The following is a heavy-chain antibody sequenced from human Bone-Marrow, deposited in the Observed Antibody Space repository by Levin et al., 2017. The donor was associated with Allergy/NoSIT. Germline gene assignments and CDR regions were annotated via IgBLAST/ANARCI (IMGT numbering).Heavy chain of an antibody. J-gene: IGHJ4*02. V-gene: IGHV3-15*07. CDR3: ATAPGFWDSSPFVY. D-gene: IGHD3-22*01. CDR2: IRSKADGGTA. Sequence: GESLKISCAASDFTFTNAWMNWVRQAPGKGLEWVGRIRSKADGGTADYAAPVKGRFTISRDDSKDTVYLQMNSLKTEDTAIYYCATAPGFWDSSPFVYWGQGTLVTVSS. CDR1: DFTFTNAW.